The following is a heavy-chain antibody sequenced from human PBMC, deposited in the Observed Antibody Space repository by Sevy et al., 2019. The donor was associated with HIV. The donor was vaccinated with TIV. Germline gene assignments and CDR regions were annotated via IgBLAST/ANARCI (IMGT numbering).Heavy chain of an antibody. CDR1: GYTFTSYD. CDR2: MNPNSGNT. Sequence: ASVKVSCKASGYTFTSYDINWVRQATGQGLEWKGWMNPNSGNTGYAQKFQGRVTMTRNTSISTAYMELSSLRSEDTAVYYCARVPKATIRYFDWLLSTGDYFDYWGQGTLVTVSS. V-gene: IGHV1-8*01. J-gene: IGHJ4*02. D-gene: IGHD3-9*01. CDR3: ARVPKATIRYFDWLLSTGDYFDY.